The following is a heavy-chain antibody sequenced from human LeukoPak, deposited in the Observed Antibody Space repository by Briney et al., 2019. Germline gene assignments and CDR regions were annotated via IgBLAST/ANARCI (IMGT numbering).Heavy chain of an antibody. V-gene: IGHV4-39*07. D-gene: IGHD2-2*01. CDR2: IYYSGST. CDR1: GGSISSSSYY. CDR3: AGAAEPANIDY. J-gene: IGHJ4*02. Sequence: SETLSLTCTVSGGSISSSSYYWGWIRQPPGKGLEWIGSIYYSGSTYYNPSLKSRVTISVDTSKNQFSLKLSSVTAADTAVYYCAGAAEPANIDYWGQGTLVTVSS.